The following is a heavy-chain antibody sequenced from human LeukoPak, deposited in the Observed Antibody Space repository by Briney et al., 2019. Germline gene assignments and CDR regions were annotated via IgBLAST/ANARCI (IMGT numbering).Heavy chain of an antibody. J-gene: IGHJ5*02. CDR3: ARDLNWFDP. V-gene: IGHV3-23*01. CDR2: VSESGDGT. Sequence: PGGSLRLSCAASGFSFSSYAMSWVRQAPGKGLEWVSSVSESGDGTYYADSVMGRFIISRDNSRKTFHLQMDSLRAEDTAVYYCARDLNWFDPWGQGTLVTVSS. CDR1: GFSFSSYA.